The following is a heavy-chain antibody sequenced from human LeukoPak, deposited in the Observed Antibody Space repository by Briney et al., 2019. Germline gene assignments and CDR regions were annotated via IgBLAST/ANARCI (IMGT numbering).Heavy chain of an antibody. Sequence: GGSLRLFCAASGFTVSTNYMSWVRQAPGKGLEWVSVISSDGSTDYADSVKGRFTVSRDNSKNTLYLQMNSLRAEDTAVYYCARDQNSWGQGTLVTVSS. J-gene: IGHJ5*02. CDR1: GFTVSTNY. CDR2: ISSDGST. CDR3: ARDQNS. V-gene: IGHV3-53*01.